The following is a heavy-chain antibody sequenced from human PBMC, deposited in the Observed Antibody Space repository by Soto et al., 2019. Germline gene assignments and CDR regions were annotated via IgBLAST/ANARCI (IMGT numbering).Heavy chain of an antibody. V-gene: IGHV4-4*07. J-gene: IGHJ5*02. Sequence: SETLSLTCAVSGASISGFYWSWIRKSAGKGLEWIGRIYATGTTDYNPSLKSRVMMSVDTSKKQFSLKLRSVTAADTAVYYCVRDGTKALRDWFDPWGQGISVTVSS. CDR3: VRDGTKALRDWFDP. CDR1: GASISGFY. D-gene: IGHD1-1*01. CDR2: IYATGTT.